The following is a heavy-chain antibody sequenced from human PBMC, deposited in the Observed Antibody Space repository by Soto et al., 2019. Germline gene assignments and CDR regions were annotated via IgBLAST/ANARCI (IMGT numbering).Heavy chain of an antibody. Sequence: EVQLVESGGGLVKPGGSLRLSCAASGFTFSTYIMNWVRQAPGKGLEWVSSISAGSAYMLYADSVKGRLTISRDNAKNSLYLQMRSLSAEDTAVYYCARNLGTGREFDHWGQGSLVTVSS. D-gene: IGHD7-27*01. CDR3: ARNLGTGREFDH. V-gene: IGHV3-21*01. CDR1: GFTFSTYI. CDR2: ISAGSAYM. J-gene: IGHJ4*02.